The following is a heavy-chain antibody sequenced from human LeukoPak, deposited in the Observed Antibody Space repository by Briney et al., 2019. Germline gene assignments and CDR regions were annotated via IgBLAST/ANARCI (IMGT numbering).Heavy chain of an antibody. CDR2: INRSGST. CDR1: GGSLSGYY. CDR3: ARDSMVRGAAMGIDY. J-gene: IGHJ4*02. D-gene: IGHD3-10*01. Sequence: SETLSLTCGVYGGSLSGYYWSWIRQPPGKGLEWIGEINRSGSTNYNPSLKSRVTMSVDTSKNQFSLNLSSVTAADTAVYYCARDSMVRGAAMGIDYWGQGTLVTVSS. V-gene: IGHV4-34*01.